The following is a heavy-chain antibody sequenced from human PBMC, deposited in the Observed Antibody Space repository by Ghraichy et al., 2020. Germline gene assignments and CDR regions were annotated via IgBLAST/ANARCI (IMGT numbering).Heavy chain of an antibody. CDR1: GGSFSGYY. J-gene: IGHJ4*02. Sequence: TLSLTCAVYGGSFSGYYWSWIRQPPGKGLEWIGEINHSGSTNYNPSLKSRVTISVDTSKNQFSLKLSSVTAADTAVYYCARGLYYYGSGSYLDYWGQGTLVTVSS. CDR2: INHSGST. V-gene: IGHV4-34*01. CDR3: ARGLYYYGSGSYLDY. D-gene: IGHD3-10*01.